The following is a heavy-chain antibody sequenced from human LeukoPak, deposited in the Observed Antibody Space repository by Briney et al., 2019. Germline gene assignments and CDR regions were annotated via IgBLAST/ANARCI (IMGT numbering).Heavy chain of an antibody. J-gene: IGHJ4*02. CDR2: IYYSGST. V-gene: IGHV4-39*07. CDR1: GGSISSSSYS. Sequence: SETLSLTCTVSGGSISSSSYSWGWIRQPPGKGLEWIGSIYYSGSTYYNPSLKSRVTISVDTSKNQFSLKLSSVTAADTAVYYCASVAARGGGYWGQGTLVTVSS. CDR3: ASVAARGGGY. D-gene: IGHD6-6*01.